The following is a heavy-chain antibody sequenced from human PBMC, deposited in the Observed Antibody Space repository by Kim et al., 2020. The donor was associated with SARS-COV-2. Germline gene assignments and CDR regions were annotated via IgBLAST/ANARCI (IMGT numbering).Heavy chain of an antibody. J-gene: IGHJ5*02. V-gene: IGHV4-61*02. CDR1: GGSISSGSYY. D-gene: IGHD3-3*01. CDR3: AREAGHDFWSGTLGNWFDP. Sequence: SETLSLTCTVSGGSISSGSYYWSWIRQPAGKGLEWIGRIYTSGSTNYNPSLKSRVTISVDTSKNQFSLKLSSVTAADTAVYYCAREAGHDFWSGTLGNWFDPWGQGTLVTVSS. CDR2: IYTSGST.